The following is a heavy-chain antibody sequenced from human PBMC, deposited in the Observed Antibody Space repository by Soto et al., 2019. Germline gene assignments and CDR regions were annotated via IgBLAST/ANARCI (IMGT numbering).Heavy chain of an antibody. D-gene: IGHD4-17*01. CDR2: ISSSSSYI. Sequence: EVQLVESGGGLVKPGGSLRLSCAASGFTFSSYSMNWVRQAPGKGLEWVSSISSSSSYIYYADSVKGRFTISRDNAKNSLYLQMTSLRAADTAVYYCARALATTVADNWYFDLWGRGTLVTVSS. CDR1: GFTFSSYS. V-gene: IGHV3-21*01. CDR3: ARALATTVADNWYFDL. J-gene: IGHJ2*01.